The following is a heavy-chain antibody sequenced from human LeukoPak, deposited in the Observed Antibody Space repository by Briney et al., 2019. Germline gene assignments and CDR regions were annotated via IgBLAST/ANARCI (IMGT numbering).Heavy chain of an antibody. CDR2: ISSSGSTI. Sequence: PGGSLRLSCAASGFTFSDYYMSWIRQAPGKGLEWVSYISSSGSTIYYADSVKGRFTISRDNAKNSLYLQMNSLRAEDTAVYYCARELQLELLYMDVWGKGTTVTVSS. D-gene: IGHD1-1*01. V-gene: IGHV3-11*04. J-gene: IGHJ6*03. CDR3: ARELQLELLYMDV. CDR1: GFTFSDYY.